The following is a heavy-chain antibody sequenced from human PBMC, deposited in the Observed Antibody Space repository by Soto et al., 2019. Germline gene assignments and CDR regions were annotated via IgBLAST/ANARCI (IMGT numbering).Heavy chain of an antibody. CDR3: ARPSWSGLHYMDV. CDR1: GGSISSSSYY. D-gene: IGHD3-3*01. V-gene: IGHV4-39*01. CDR2: IYYSGST. Sequence: SETLSLTCTVSGGSISSSSYYWGWIRQPPGKGLEWIGSIYYSGSTYYNTSLKSRVTISVDTSKNQFSLKLSSVTAADTAVYYCARPSWSGLHYMDVWGKGTTVTVSS. J-gene: IGHJ6*03.